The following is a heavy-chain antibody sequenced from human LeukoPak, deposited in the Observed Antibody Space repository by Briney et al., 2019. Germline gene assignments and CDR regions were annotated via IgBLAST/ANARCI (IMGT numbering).Heavy chain of an antibody. V-gene: IGHV3-23*01. CDR3: AKMEGQRLYDYCMDV. CDR1: GFAFSNFA. Sequence: GGSLRLSCAASGFAFSNFAMSWVGQAPGKGLEWVSAMSGSGYYTYYVGSVKGRFTISRDNSKNTLYLHMNSLRADDTAVYYCAKMEGQRLYDYCMDVWGRGTTVTVSS. D-gene: IGHD3-3*01. CDR2: MSGSGYYT. J-gene: IGHJ6*03.